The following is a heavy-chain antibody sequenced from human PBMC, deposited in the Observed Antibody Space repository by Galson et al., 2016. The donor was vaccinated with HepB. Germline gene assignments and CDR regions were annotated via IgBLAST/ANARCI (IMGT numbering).Heavy chain of an antibody. V-gene: IGHV3-48*02. J-gene: IGHJ3*02. CDR1: GFTFSGYS. CDR2: ISRSSSLI. CDR3: ARELMEAAAGFDAFDI. D-gene: IGHD6-13*01. Sequence: SLRLSCAASGFTFSGYSMDWVRQRPGKGLEWLSYISRSSSLIYYADSVKGRFTVSRDNAKNSLYLQMNSLRDEDTAVYYCARELMEAAAGFDAFDIWGQGTMVTVSS.